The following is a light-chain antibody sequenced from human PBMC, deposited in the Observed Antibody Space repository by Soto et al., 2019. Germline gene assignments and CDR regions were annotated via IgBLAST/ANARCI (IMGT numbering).Light chain of an antibody. CDR2: DAS. CDR1: QSISSW. V-gene: IGKV1-5*01. J-gene: IGKJ1*01. CDR3: QQYNSYSPET. Sequence: DIQMTQSPSTLSASVGDRVTITCRASQSISSWLAWYQQKPGNAPKLLIYDASSLESGVPSRFSGSGSGTEFSLTISSLQPDDFATYYCQQYNSYSPETFGQGTKVEIK.